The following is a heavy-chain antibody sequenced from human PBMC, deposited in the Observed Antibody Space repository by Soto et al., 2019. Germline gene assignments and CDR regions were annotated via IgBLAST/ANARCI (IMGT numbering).Heavy chain of an antibody. Sequence: SVKVSCKASGGTFSSYAISWVRQAPGQGLEWMGGIIPIFGTANYAQKFQGRVTITADESTSTAYMELSSLRSEDTAVYYCARDRIAAAGTGYYYGMDVWGQGTTVTVSS. J-gene: IGHJ6*02. V-gene: IGHV1-69*13. CDR1: GGTFSSYA. D-gene: IGHD6-13*01. CDR2: IIPIFGTA. CDR3: ARDRIAAAGTGYYYGMDV.